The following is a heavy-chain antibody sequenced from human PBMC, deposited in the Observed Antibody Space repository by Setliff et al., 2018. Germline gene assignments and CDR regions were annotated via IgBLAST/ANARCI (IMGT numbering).Heavy chain of an antibody. J-gene: IGHJ3*02. Sequence: PSETLSLTCAVSGASIRNNYYWGWIRQSPGTGLEWIGSIFYNGMAYYNPSLKSRVTMSVDTSKNQFSLKLTSVTAADTAVYYCARDLWYSGSYEAFDIWGQGTMVTVSS. CDR1: GASIRNNYY. D-gene: IGHD1-26*01. V-gene: IGHV4-39*07. CDR3: ARDLWYSGSYEAFDI. CDR2: IFYNGMA.